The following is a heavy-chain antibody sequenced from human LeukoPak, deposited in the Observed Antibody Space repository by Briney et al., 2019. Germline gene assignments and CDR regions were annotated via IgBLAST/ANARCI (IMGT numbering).Heavy chain of an antibody. CDR2: ISSSSSYI. CDR1: GFTFSSYS. J-gene: IGHJ4*02. Sequence: GGSLRLSCAASGFTFSSYSMNWVRQAPGKGLEWVSSISSSSSYIYYADSVKGRFTISRDNAKNSLYLQMNSLRAEDTAVYYCARNLPYNYYGSGSYYTAIDYWGQGPLVTVSS. V-gene: IGHV3-21*01. D-gene: IGHD3-10*01. CDR3: ARNLPYNYYGSGSYYTAIDY.